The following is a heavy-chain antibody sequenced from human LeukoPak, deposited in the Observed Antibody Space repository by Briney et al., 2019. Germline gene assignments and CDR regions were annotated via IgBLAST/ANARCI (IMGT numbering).Heavy chain of an antibody. CDR3: ARDLKSGVLTYGLTTRYNYFDP. D-gene: IGHD3-10*01. Sequence: GASVKLSCKASGYTFTTYYIHWMRQAPGQGLEWMGIINPSGGSTTYAQKFQGRVTMTRDMSTSTVYMALSSLGSEDTAVYYCARDLKSGVLTYGLTTRYNYFDPWGQGTLVTVSS. J-gene: IGHJ5*02. V-gene: IGHV1-46*01. CDR2: INPSGGST. CDR1: GYTFTTYY.